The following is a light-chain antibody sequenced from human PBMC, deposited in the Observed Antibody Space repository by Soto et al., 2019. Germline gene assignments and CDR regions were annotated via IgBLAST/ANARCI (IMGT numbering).Light chain of an antibody. J-gene: IGKJ4*01. CDR3: QQLNSFPG. V-gene: IGKV1-9*01. CDR2: AAS. Sequence: DIQLTQSPSFLSASVGDRVTITCRASQGISSYLAWYQQNPGKAPKLLIYAASTLQSGVPSRFSGSGSGTEYTLTISSLQPEDFATYYCQQLNSFPGFGGGTKVEIK. CDR1: QGISSY.